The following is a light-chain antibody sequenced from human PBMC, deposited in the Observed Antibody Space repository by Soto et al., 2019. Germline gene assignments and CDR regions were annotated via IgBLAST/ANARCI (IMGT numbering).Light chain of an antibody. V-gene: IGKV4-1*01. CDR1: QRVLYSSDNKNY. J-gene: IGKJ3*01. CDR3: QQYYSTPFT. CDR2: WAS. Sequence: IVMPQSPDSLAVSMSERATINCKSSQRVLYSSDNKNYLGWYQQKPGKPPKLLIYWASARESGVPGRFSGSGSGTDFTLTISSLQAEDVAVYYCQQYYSTPFTFGRGTKVDIK.